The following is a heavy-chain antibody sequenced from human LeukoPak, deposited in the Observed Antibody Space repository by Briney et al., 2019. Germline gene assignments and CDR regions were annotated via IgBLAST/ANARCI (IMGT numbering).Heavy chain of an antibody. Sequence: GGSLRLSCVGSGFTFSNNPLSWVRQAPGKGLEWVSAVSGSGGNTYYADSVKGRFTISRDNSKNTLFLQMNTLRADDTAVYYCATTKQARRYFDYWGQGTLVTVSS. CDR3: ATTKQARRYFDY. CDR1: GFTFSNNP. V-gene: IGHV3-23*01. CDR2: VSGSGGNT. D-gene: IGHD1-1*01. J-gene: IGHJ4*02.